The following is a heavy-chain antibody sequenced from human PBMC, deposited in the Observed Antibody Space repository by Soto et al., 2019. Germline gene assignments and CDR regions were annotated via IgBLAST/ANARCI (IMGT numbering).Heavy chain of an antibody. V-gene: IGHV4-34*01. CDR3: ARATIYYDFWSGYYTSYFDY. CDR2: INHSGST. Sequence: PXETLALPCAVYGGSFSGYYWSWIRQPPGKGLEWIGEINHSGSTNYNPSLKSRVTISVDTSKNQFSLKLSSVTAADTAVYYCARATIYYDFWSGYYTSYFDYWGQGTLVTVSS. D-gene: IGHD3-3*01. J-gene: IGHJ4*02. CDR1: GGSFSGYY.